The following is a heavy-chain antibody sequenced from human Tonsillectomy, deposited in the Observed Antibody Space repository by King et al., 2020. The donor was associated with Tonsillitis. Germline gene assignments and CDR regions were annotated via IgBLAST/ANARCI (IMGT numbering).Heavy chain of an antibody. Sequence: VQLVEAGGGLVQPGGSLRLSCAASGFTFSSFSMTGVRQSPGKGLEGVASISYRAGGTYYAYSVNGWLPISRDHSKNTLYLQVNGLRAADTAVYYCAKLLRSGYHLYYMDVWGKGTTVTVSS. J-gene: IGHJ6*03. CDR1: GFTFSSFS. V-gene: IGHV3-23*04. D-gene: IGHD3-3*01. CDR2: ISYRAGGT. CDR3: AKLLRSGYHLYYMDV.